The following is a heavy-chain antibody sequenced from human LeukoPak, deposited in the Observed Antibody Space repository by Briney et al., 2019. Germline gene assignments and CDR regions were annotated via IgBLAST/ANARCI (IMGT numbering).Heavy chain of an antibody. Sequence: PGGSLRLSCAASGFTFSSYGMHWVRQAPGKGLEWVAVIWYDGSNKYYADSVKGRFTISRDNSKNTLYLQMNSLRAEDTAVYYCARDGYQSHNWFGPWGQGTLVTVSS. CDR1: GFTFSSYG. J-gene: IGHJ5*02. V-gene: IGHV3-33*01. CDR3: ARDGYQSHNWFGP. CDR2: IWYDGSNK. D-gene: IGHD5-12*01.